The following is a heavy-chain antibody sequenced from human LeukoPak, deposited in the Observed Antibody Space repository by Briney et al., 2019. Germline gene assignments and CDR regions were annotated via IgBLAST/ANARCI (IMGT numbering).Heavy chain of an antibody. CDR2: IDAGNGKT. V-gene: IGHV1-3*01. Sequence: GASVKVSCKASQYTFTDYAVHWVRQAPGQRLEWMGWIDAGNGKTKYSQSFQGRATIIRDTSATTAYMELSSLTSEDTAVYYCARGRRTDVARGSYYFDYWGQGTLVSVSS. CDR1: QYTFTDYA. CDR3: ARGRRTDVARGSYYFDY. D-gene: IGHD3-10*01. J-gene: IGHJ4*02.